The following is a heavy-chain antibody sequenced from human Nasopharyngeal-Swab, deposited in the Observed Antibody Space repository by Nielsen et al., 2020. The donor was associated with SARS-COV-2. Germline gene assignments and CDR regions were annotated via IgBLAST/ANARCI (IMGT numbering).Heavy chain of an antibody. V-gene: IGHV4-39*01. CDR3: ARPSPSVGVLWFGELSSAFDI. Sequence: SETLSLTCTVSGGSISSSSYYWGWIRQPPGKGLEWIGSIYYSGGTYYNPSLKSRVTISVDTSKNQFSLKLSSVTAADTAVYYCARPSPSVGVLWFGELSSAFDIWGQGTMVTVSS. J-gene: IGHJ3*02. D-gene: IGHD3-10*01. CDR2: IYYSGGT. CDR1: GGSISSSSYY.